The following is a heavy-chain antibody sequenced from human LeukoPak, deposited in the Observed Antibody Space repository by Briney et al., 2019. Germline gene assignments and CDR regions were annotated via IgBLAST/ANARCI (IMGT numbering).Heavy chain of an antibody. CDR1: RFPFSSYW. Sequence: GGSLRLSCAASRFPFSSYWMHWDRQAPGKGLVWVSRINSDGSSTSYADSVKGRFTISRDNAKNTLYLQMNSLRAEDTAVYYCARRAPNYYGMDVWGQGTTVTVSS. V-gene: IGHV3-74*01. J-gene: IGHJ6*02. CDR3: ARRAPNYYGMDV. CDR2: INSDGSST.